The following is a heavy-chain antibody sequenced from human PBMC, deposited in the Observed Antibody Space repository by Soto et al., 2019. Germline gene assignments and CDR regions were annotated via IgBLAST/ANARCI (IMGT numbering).Heavy chain of an antibody. V-gene: IGHV1-69*02. CDR2: IIPVLSMS. Sequence: QVQLVQSGAEVKKPGSSVKVSCKASGGTFSSYTFSWVRQAPGQGLEWMGRIIPVLSMSTYAQKFQGRVSLIADKSTNTAYMELYSLRSDDTAVYYCARSYGSGSRPFDYWGQGTLVTVSS. J-gene: IGHJ4*02. CDR3: ARSYGSGSRPFDY. D-gene: IGHD3-10*01. CDR1: GGTFSSYT.